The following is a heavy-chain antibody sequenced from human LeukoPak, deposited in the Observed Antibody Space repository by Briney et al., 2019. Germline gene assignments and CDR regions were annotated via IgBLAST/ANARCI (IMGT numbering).Heavy chain of an antibody. CDR1: GVTFSPHI. CDR3: ARDLSAAFDF. D-gene: IGHD6-25*01. J-gene: IGHJ4*02. CDR2: ISSDGTKE. V-gene: IGHV3-30*03. Sequence: GRSLRLSCAASGVTFSPHIMCWVRQAPGKGLEWVTTISSDGTKEYYADSVKGRFTISGDDSKNTLFLDMSNLRVEDTALYYCARDLSAAFDFWGQGVLVTVSS.